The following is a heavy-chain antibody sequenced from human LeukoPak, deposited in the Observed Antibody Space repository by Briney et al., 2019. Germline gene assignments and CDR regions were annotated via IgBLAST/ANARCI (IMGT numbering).Heavy chain of an antibody. CDR3: ARVQRGSTYGALDY. CDR2: ISTYNGHT. Sequence: ASVKVSCKASGYTFTNYGITWVRQAPGQGLEWMGWISTYNGHTNYAQKLQDRVTMTIDTSTSTAYMELRSLGSDDTAVYFCARVQRGSTYGALDYWGQGTLVTVSS. V-gene: IGHV1-18*01. D-gene: IGHD5-18*01. J-gene: IGHJ4*02. CDR1: GYTFTNYG.